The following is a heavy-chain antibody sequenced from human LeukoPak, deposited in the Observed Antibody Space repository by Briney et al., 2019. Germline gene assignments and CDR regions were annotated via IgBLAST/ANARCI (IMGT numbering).Heavy chain of an antibody. CDR2: IYYSGST. Sequence: SETLSLTCTVSGGSTSSYYWSWIRQPPGKGLEWIGYIYYSGSTNYNPSLKSRVTISVDTSKNQFSLKLSSVTAADTAVYYCARDLAAAGTVDIWGQGTMVTVSS. J-gene: IGHJ3*02. D-gene: IGHD6-13*01. CDR3: ARDLAAAGTVDI. CDR1: GGSTSSYY. V-gene: IGHV4-59*01.